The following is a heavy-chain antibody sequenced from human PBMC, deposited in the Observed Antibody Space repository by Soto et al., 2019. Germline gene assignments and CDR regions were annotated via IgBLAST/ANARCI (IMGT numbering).Heavy chain of an antibody. Sequence: PGESLKISCKGSGYSFTSYWIGWVRQMPGKGLEWMGIIYPGDSDTRYSPSFQGQVTISADKSISTAYLQWSSLKASDTAMYYCARLSGYYGSGSYSIDYWGQGTLVTVSS. CDR3: ARLSGYYGSGSYSIDY. J-gene: IGHJ4*02. D-gene: IGHD3-10*01. CDR1: GYSFTSYW. V-gene: IGHV5-51*01. CDR2: IYPGDSDT.